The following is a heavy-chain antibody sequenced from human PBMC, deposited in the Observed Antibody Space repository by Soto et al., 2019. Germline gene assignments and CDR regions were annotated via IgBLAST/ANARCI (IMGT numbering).Heavy chain of an antibody. D-gene: IGHD2-8*01. CDR1: GYTLTELS. J-gene: IGHJ3*02. CDR2: FDPEDGET. V-gene: IGHV1-24*01. CDR3: ARAFYYYTNNDAFDI. Sequence: ASVKVSCKVSGYTLTELSMHWVRQAPGKGLEWMGGFDPEDGETIYAQKFQGRVTMTEDTSTDTAYMELSSLRSEDTAVYYCARAFYYYTNNDAFDIWGRGTMVTVSS.